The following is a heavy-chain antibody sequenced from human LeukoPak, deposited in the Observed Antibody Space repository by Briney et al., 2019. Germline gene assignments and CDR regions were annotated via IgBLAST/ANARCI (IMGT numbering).Heavy chain of an antibody. Sequence: PGRSLRLSCAASGFTFSSYAMHWVCQAPGKGLEWVAVISYDGSNKYYADSVKGRFTISRDNSKNTLYLQMNSLRAEDTAVYYCARAPGDHDYWGQGTLVTVSS. CDR1: GFTFSSYA. CDR3: ARAPGDHDY. D-gene: IGHD2-21*02. CDR2: ISYDGSNK. J-gene: IGHJ4*02. V-gene: IGHV3-30-3*01.